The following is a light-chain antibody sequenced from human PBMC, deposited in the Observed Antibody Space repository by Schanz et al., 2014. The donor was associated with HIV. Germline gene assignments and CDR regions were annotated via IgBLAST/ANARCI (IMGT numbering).Light chain of an antibody. Sequence: DIQMTQSPSSLSASVGDRVTITCRASQGISKYLAWFQQKPGKAPKLMIYGASDLQSGVPSRFSAFGYGTEFTLTINGLRPEDVATYYCQKYNSAPRTFGQGTKLEIK. V-gene: IGKV1-27*01. J-gene: IGKJ2*01. CDR3: QKYNSAPRT. CDR2: GAS. CDR1: QGISKY.